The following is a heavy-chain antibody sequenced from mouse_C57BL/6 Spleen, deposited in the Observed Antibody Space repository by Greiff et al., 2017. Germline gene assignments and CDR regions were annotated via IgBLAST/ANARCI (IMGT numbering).Heavy chain of an antibody. CDR3: TRNYGSRGFAY. CDR1: GYTFTDYE. CDR2: IDPETGGT. V-gene: IGHV1-15*01. Sequence: VKLQQSGAELVRPGASVTLSCKASGYTFTDYEMHWVKQTPVHGLEWIGAIDPETGGTAYNQKFKGKAILTADKSSSTAYMELRSLTSEDSAVYYCTRNYGSRGFAYWGQGTLVTVSA. D-gene: IGHD1-1*01. J-gene: IGHJ3*01.